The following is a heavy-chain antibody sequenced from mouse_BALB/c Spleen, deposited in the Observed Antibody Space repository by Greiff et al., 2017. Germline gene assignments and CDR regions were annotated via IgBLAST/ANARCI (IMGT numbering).Heavy chain of an antibody. Sequence: DVHLVESGGGLVQPGGSRKLSCAASGFTFSSFGMHWVRQAPEKGLEWVAYISSGSSTIYYADTVKGRFTISRDNPKNTLFLQMTSLRSEDTAMYYCARDGYRGYFDVWGAGTTVTVSS. V-gene: IGHV5-17*02. D-gene: IGHD2-3*01. CDR2: ISSGSSTI. CDR1: GFTFSSFG. CDR3: ARDGYRGYFDV. J-gene: IGHJ1*01.